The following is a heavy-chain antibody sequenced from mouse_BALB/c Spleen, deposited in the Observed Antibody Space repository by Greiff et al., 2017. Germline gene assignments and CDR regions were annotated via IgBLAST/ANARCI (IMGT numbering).Heavy chain of an antibody. Sequence: VQLQQSGPELVKPGASVKMSCKASGYTFTSYVMHWVKQKPGQGLEWIGYINPYNDGTKYNEKFKGKATLTSDKSSSTAYMELSSLTSEDSAVYYCARGLTGTGHYYAMDYWGQGTSVTVSS. CDR1: GYTFTSYV. D-gene: IGHD4-1*01. J-gene: IGHJ4*01. V-gene: IGHV1-14*01. CDR2: INPYNDGT. CDR3: ARGLTGTGHYYAMDY.